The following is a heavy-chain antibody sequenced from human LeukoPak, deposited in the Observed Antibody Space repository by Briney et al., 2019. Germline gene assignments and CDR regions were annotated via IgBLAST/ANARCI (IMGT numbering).Heavy chain of an antibody. CDR2: INSDGSTT. CDR1: GFTFSSAW. D-gene: IGHD3-10*01. V-gene: IGHV3-74*01. J-gene: IGHJ4*02. Sequence: GGSLRLSCAASGFTFSSAWMHRVRQAPGKGLVWVSRINSDGSTTSYADSVKGRFTISRDNAKNTLYLQMNSLRAEDTAVYYCARDLTGNVLDYWGQGTLVTVSS. CDR3: ARDLTGNVLDY.